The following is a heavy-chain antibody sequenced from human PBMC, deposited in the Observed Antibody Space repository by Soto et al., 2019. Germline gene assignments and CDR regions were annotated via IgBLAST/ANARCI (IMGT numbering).Heavy chain of an antibody. V-gene: IGHV3-74*01. CDR3: TRGPRPISTGTGAY. D-gene: IGHD3-10*01. CDR2: IYNDGTYS. Sequence: PGGSLRLSCAASGFIFKVYWMHWVRQSPGKGLVWISRIYNDGTYSDYADSVRGRFTISGDNVNDTLYLQMNNLRAEDSGLYYCTRGPRPISTGTGAYWGQGTQVTVSS. J-gene: IGHJ4*02. CDR1: GFIFKVYW.